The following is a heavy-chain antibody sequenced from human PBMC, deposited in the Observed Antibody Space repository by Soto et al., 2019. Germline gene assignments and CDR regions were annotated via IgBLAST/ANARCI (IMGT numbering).Heavy chain of an antibody. J-gene: IGHJ3*02. D-gene: IGHD1-26*01. CDR3: AKDQEWDHDPFDI. V-gene: IGHV3-30*18. Sequence: QVQLVESGGGVVQPGRSLRLSCGASGLTFSRYGMHWVRQAPGKGLEWVALISYDGSLEYYSDSVKGRFTISRDNSKNTLYLQMNSLRAEDTAMYYCAKDQEWDHDPFDIWGQGTMVTVSS. CDR1: GLTFSRYG. CDR2: ISYDGSLE.